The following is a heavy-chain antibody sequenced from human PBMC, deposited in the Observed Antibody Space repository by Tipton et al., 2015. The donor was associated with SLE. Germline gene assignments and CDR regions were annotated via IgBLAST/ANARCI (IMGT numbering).Heavy chain of an antibody. CDR2: IYYSGST. CDR1: GGSISSSSYY. J-gene: IGHJ2*01. D-gene: IGHD3-3*01. CDR3: ARGVWSGSFFDL. V-gene: IGHV4-39*07. Sequence: LRLSCTVSGGSISSSSYYWGWIRQPPGKGLEWIGSIYYSGSTYYNPSLKSRVTISVDTSKNQFSLKLSPVTAADTAVYYCARGVWSGSFFDLWGRGTLVTVSS.